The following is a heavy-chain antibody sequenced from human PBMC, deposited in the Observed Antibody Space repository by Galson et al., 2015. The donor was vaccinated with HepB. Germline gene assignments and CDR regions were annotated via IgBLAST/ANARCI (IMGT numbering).Heavy chain of an antibody. J-gene: IGHJ3*01. CDR2: ISWNGDNV. V-gene: IGHV3-9*01. CDR1: GFIFNDYA. D-gene: IGHD3-3*01. CDR3: VKVTGVGSTTQREKAFDF. Sequence: SLRLSCAASGFIFNDYAMHWIRQAPGKGLEWVSGISWNGDNVAYAVSVKGRFTISRDNAKNSLYLQMNSLRPEDTALYYCVKVTGVGSTTQREKAFDFWGQGTMVTVSS.